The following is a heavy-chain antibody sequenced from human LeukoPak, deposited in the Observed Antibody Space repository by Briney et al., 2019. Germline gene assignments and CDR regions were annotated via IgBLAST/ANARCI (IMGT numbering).Heavy chain of an antibody. CDR3: ARGEEIPFGVVTFDY. Sequence: GASVKVSCKASGYTFSNYVLTWVRQAPGQGLEWMGRISTYTGNSNYAPKFQGRVTMTRDTSIGTAYMDLSRLTSADTAVYYCARGEEIPFGVVTFDYWGQGTLVTVSP. D-gene: IGHD3-3*01. CDR1: GYTFSNYV. CDR2: ISTYTGNS. J-gene: IGHJ4*02. V-gene: IGHV1-2*02.